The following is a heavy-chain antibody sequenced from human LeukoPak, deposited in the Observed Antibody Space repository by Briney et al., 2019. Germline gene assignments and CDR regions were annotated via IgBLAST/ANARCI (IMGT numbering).Heavy chain of an antibody. V-gene: IGHV4-39*07. CDR2: IYYSGST. J-gene: IGHJ6*02. D-gene: IGHD6-13*01. CDR1: GGSISSSSYY. Sequence: PSETLSLTCTVSGGSISSSSYYWGWIRQPPGKGLEWIGSIYYSGSTYYNPSLKSRVTISVDTSKNQFSLKLSSVTAADTAVYYCARVDSSWLVSGYYGMDVWGQGTTVTVSS. CDR3: ARVDSSWLVSGYYGMDV.